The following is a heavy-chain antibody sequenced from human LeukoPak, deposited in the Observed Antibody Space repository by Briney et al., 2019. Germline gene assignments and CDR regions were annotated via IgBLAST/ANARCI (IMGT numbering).Heavy chain of an antibody. Sequence: PGGSLRLSCAASGFTVSSNYMSWVRQAPGKGLEWVSVIYSGGSTYYADSVKGRFTISRDNSKNTLYLQMNSLRAEDTAVYYCAKGLLWFGEVGDYWGQGTLVTVSS. CDR3: AKGLLWFGEVGDY. D-gene: IGHD3-10*01. V-gene: IGHV3-53*01. J-gene: IGHJ4*02. CDR2: IYSGGST. CDR1: GFTVSSNY.